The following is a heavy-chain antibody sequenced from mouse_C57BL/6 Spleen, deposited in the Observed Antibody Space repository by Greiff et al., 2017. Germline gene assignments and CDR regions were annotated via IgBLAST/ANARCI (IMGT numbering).Heavy chain of an antibody. CDR2: INPSSGYT. V-gene: IGHV1-7*01. CDR1: GYTFTSYW. J-gene: IGHJ2*01. D-gene: IGHD1-1*01. Sequence: QVHVKQSGAELAKPGASVKLSCKASGYTFTSYWMHWVKQRPGQGLEWIGYINPSSGYTKYTQKFKDKATLTADKSSSTAYMQLSSLTYEDSAVYYCAREIYGSSNYWGQGTTLTVSS. CDR3: AREIYGSSNY.